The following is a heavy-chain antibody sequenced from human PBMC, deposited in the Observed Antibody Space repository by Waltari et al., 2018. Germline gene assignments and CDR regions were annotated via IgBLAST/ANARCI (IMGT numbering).Heavy chain of an antibody. Sequence: QVQLVQSGAEVKKPGSSVKVSCKASGGTFSSYTISWVRQAPGQGLEWMGRIIPILGIANYAQKFQGRVTITADKSTSTAYMELSSLRSEETAVYYCARGEKGSSSSFDYWGQGTLVTVSS. D-gene: IGHD6-13*01. V-gene: IGHV1-69*02. J-gene: IGHJ4*02. CDR2: IIPILGIA. CDR3: ARGEKGSSSSFDY. CDR1: GGTFSSYT.